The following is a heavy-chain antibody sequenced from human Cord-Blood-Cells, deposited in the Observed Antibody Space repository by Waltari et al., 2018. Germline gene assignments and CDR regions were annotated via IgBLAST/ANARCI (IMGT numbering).Heavy chain of an antibody. CDR3: AKDRRPYSNYDAFDI. Sequence: EVQLVGSGGGLVQPGRSLRISCAASGFTFDDYAMHWVRQAPGKGLEWVSGISWNSGSIGYADSVKGRFTISRDNAKNSLYLQMNSLRAEDMALYYCAKDRRPYSNYDAFDIWGQGTMVTVSS. D-gene: IGHD4-4*01. CDR1: GFTFDDYA. CDR2: ISWNSGSI. J-gene: IGHJ3*02. V-gene: IGHV3-9*03.